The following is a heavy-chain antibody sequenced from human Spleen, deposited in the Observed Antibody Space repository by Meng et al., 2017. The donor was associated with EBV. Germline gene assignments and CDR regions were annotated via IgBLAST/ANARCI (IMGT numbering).Heavy chain of an antibody. Sequence: QLQLGQSPADVKTPSSTVNVACKTSGGPFRNYAICCVRQAPGQGLEWLGGFLPTLGAPNYAQKFHGRVSITADESTSTHYMDLSSLRSDDTAVYYCASESGRGYTPDYWGQGTLVTVSS. CDR3: ASESGRGYTPDY. CDR2: FLPTLGAP. CDR1: GGPFRNYA. D-gene: IGHD3-10*01. V-gene: IGHV1-69*01. J-gene: IGHJ4*02.